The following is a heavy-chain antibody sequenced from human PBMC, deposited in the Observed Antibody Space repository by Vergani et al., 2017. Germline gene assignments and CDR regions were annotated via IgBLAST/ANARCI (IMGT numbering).Heavy chain of an antibody. CDR2: INHSGST. V-gene: IGHV4-34*01. CDR3: AGVTYYDILTGYYNVAY. CDR1: GGSFSGYY. J-gene: IGHJ4*02. D-gene: IGHD3-9*01. Sequence: QVQLPQWGAGLLKPSETLSLTCAVYGGSFSGYYWSWIRQPPGKGLEWIGEINHSGSTNYNPSLKSRVTISVDTSKNQFSLKLSSVTAADTAVYYCAGVTYYDILTGYYNVAYWGQGTLVTVSS.